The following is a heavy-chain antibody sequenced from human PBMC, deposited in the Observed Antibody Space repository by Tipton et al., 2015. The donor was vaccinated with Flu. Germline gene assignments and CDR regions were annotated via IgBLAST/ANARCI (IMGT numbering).Heavy chain of an antibody. Sequence: TLSLTCNVSGGSISGYYWSWIRQPAGKGLEWIGRVYTSGTTNYNPSLKSRVTMSLDTSKNQFSLKLSSVTAADPAVYYCARDTGVYYSGYGMDVWGQGTTVTVSS. CDR2: VYTSGTT. J-gene: IGHJ6*02. CDR3: ARDTGVYYSGYGMDV. V-gene: IGHV4-4*07. D-gene: IGHD3-10*01. CDR1: GGSISGYY.